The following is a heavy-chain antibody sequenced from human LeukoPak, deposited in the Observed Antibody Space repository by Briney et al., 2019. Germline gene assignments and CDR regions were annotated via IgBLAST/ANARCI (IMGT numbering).Heavy chain of an antibody. Sequence: PSETLSLTCTVSGASISSYYWSWIRQPAGKGLECIGRIYASGSTNYNPSLKSRDTMSVDTSKNQFSLKLSSVTAADTAVYYCARGNGYYYYMDVWGKGTTVTVSS. V-gene: IGHV4-4*07. J-gene: IGHJ6*03. CDR1: GASISSYY. CDR2: IYASGST. D-gene: IGHD4-11*01. CDR3: ARGNGYYYYMDV.